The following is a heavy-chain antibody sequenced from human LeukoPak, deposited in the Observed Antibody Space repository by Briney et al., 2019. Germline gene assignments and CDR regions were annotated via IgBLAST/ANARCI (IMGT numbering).Heavy chain of an antibody. Sequence: QPGGSLRLSCAASGFTFSSYVMRWVRQGPGKGLEWVSSISAHSATTNYADSVKGRFTISRDNSKNTLYLQMNSLRAEDTAVYYCAKGRGSSWTLYYFDYWGQGTLVTVSS. D-gene: IGHD6-13*01. CDR1: GFTFSSYV. CDR3: AKGRGSSWTLYYFDY. V-gene: IGHV3-23*01. J-gene: IGHJ4*02. CDR2: ISAHSATT.